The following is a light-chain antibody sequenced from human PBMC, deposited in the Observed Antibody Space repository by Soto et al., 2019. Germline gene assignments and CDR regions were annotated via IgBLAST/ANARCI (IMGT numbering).Light chain of an antibody. J-gene: IGKJ5*01. CDR3: PQRSKWPTEIT. CDR2: DAS. V-gene: IGKV3-11*01. Sequence: EIVLTQSPATLSLSPGERATLSCRASQSVSSYLAWYQQKPGQAPRLLIYDASNRATGIPARFSGSGSGTDFTLTISSPEPAHLQVYYCPQRSKWPTEITFGQGTRLEI. CDR1: QSVSSY.